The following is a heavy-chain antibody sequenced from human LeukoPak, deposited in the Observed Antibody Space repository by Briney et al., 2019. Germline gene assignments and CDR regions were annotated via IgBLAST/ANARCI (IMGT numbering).Heavy chain of an antibody. J-gene: IGHJ4*02. V-gene: IGHV4-34*01. Sequence: SETLSLTCAVYGGPFSGYYWSWIRQPPGKGLEWIGEINHSGSTNYNPSLKSRVTISVDTSKNQFSLKLSSVTAADTAVYYCARGGVVVVTAIGYWGQGTLVTVSS. CDR2: INHSGST. CDR1: GGPFSGYY. D-gene: IGHD2-21*02. CDR3: ARGGVVVVTAIGY.